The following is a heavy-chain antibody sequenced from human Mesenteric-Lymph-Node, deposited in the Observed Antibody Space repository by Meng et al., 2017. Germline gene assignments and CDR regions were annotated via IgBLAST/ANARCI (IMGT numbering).Heavy chain of an antibody. Sequence: GESLKISCAASGFIFNNYAMNWVRQAPGKGLQWVSGISGNGETTKYADSVKGRFTISRDNSKNTLYLQMNSLSAEDTAVYYCAKRGGYCSAYTCYSGRYFDSWGQGTLVTVSS. D-gene: IGHD2-15*01. CDR2: ISGNGETT. CDR3: AKRGGYCSAYTCYSGRYFDS. V-gene: IGHV3-23*01. CDR1: GFIFNNYA. J-gene: IGHJ4*02.